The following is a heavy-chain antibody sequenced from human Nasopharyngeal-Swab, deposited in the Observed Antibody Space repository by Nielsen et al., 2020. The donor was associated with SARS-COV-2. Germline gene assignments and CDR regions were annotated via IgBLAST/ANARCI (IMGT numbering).Heavy chain of an antibody. CDR2: ISAYNGNT. CDR3: ARVGGIPFQQLGPFDP. Sequence: ASVKVSCKASGYTFTSYGISWVRQAPGQGLEWMGWISAYNGNTNYAQKFQGRVTMTRDTSTSTVYMELSSLRSEDTAVYYCARVGGIPFQQLGPFDPWGQGTLVTVSS. CDR1: GYTFTSYG. J-gene: IGHJ5*02. V-gene: IGHV1-18*01. D-gene: IGHD6-13*01.